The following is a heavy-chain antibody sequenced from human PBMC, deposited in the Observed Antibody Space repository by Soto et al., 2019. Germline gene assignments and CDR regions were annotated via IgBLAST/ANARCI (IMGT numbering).Heavy chain of an antibody. J-gene: IGHJ3*02. D-gene: IGHD6-6*01. Sequence: EGQLLESGGGLVQPGGSLRLSCAASGFTFHNYAMSWVRQAPGKGLEWVSAISESGGRPYYADSVKGRFTISRDNSKNTLYLQMHSLRAEDTAVYYCAKDRSSVICTGSSSSCLAFDIWGQGTMVTVSS. CDR2: ISESGGRP. CDR3: AKDRSSVICTGSSSSCLAFDI. CDR1: GFTFHNYA. V-gene: IGHV3-23*01.